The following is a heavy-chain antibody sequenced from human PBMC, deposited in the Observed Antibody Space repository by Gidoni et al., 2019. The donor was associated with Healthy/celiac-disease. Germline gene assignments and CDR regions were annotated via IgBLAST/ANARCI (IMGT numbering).Heavy chain of an antibody. J-gene: IGHJ5*02. CDR1: GGTFSSYA. CDR2: IIPILGIA. CDR3: ARDVVATIFGVVICWFDP. Sequence: QVQLVQSGAEVKKPGSSVKVSCKASGGTFSSYAISWVRQAPGQGLEWMGRIIPILGIANYAQKFQGRVTITADKSTSTDYMELSSLRSEETAVYYCARDVVATIFGVVICWFDPWGQGTLVTVSS. D-gene: IGHD3-3*01. V-gene: IGHV1-69*09.